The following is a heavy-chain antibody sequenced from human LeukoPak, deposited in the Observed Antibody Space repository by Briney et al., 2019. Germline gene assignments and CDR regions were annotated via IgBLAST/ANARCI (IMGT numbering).Heavy chain of an antibody. CDR3: ARGVGYCSGGSCYHRKEFDY. J-gene: IGHJ4*02. V-gene: IGHV1-46*01. Sequence: ASVKFSCKASGNTFTSYNMHWLRQAPGQGLEWMGIINPSGGSTSYAQKFQGRVTMTRDMSTSTVYMELSSLRSEDTAVYYCARGVGYCSGGSCYHRKEFDYWGQGTLVTVSS. CDR1: GNTFTSYN. D-gene: IGHD2-15*01. CDR2: INPSGGST.